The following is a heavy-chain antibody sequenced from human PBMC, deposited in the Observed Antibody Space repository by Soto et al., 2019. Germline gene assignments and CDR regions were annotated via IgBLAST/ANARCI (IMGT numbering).Heavy chain of an antibody. CDR3: TKGVVVITSCFQH. CDR2: ISYDESNK. CDR1: GFTFSSYG. J-gene: IGHJ1*01. D-gene: IGHD3-22*01. Sequence: PGGLLRLSYGASGFTFSSYGMHLVRKAPGKGLEWVAVISYDESNKYYADSVKGRFTISRDNSKNTLYLQMNSLRAEDTVLYYCTKGVVVITSCFQHWGQGTLVTVSS. V-gene: IGHV3-30*18.